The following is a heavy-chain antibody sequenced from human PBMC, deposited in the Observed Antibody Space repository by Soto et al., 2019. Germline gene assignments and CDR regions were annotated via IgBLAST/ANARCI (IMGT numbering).Heavy chain of an antibody. V-gene: IGHV1-69*02. CDR3: ASKAVQPFDS. J-gene: IGHJ4*02. CDR2: IIPIVGLA. CDR1: GGTFASDT. Sequence: QVQLVQSGAEVTKPGSSVRVSCKSSGGTFASDTISWVLQAPGQGLEWMGRIIPIVGLAYYAQKCQGRVTLTADKVTSAAYMELSSLKSEDTAVYYCASKAVQPFDSWGQGTLVTVSS. D-gene: IGHD2-2*01.